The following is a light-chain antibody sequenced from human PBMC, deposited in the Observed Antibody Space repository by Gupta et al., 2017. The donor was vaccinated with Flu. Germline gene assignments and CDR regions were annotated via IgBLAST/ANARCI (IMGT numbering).Light chain of an antibody. J-gene: IGLJ1*01. CDR1: NIGGKS. Sequence: TARITCGGYNIGGKSVHWYQQKPGQAPVMVIYDDSDRPSGIPERFSGSNSWNTATLTISGVEAGDEADSFCHVWIDSTDHYVFGTGTKVTV. CDR3: HVWIDSTDHYV. V-gene: IGLV3-21*02. CDR2: DDS.